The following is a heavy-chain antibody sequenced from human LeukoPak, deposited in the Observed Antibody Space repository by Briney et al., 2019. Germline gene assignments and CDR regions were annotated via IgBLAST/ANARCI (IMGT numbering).Heavy chain of an antibody. CDR3: AGDRTGDYCIDY. V-gene: IGHV3-30*19. CDR1: GFTFSSHG. J-gene: IGHJ4*02. D-gene: IGHD4-17*01. CDR2: ISDDGRRK. Sequence: GGSLRLSCAASGFTFSSHGMHWVRQAPGKGLEWVAYISDDGRRKYYADSVKGRFTVSRDQTQSTVFLQTNSLRAEDMAVYSCAGDRTGDYCIDYWGQGTLVTVSS.